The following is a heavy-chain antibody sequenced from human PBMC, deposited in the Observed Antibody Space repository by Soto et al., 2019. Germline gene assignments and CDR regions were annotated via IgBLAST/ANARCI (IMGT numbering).Heavy chain of an antibody. CDR3: ARHVRGAVTMNWFDL. J-gene: IGHJ5*02. V-gene: IGHV4-39*01. CDR2: IYHSGDT. D-gene: IGHD3-10*02. Sequence: SETLSLICTVSGGSISSIHYYWGWIRQSPGMGLEWIGSIYHSGDTYDNPSLKSRLTMSVDTSKNQFSLKLTSVFAADTAVYYCARHVRGAVTMNWFDLWGQGTLFTVSS. CDR1: GGSISSIHYY.